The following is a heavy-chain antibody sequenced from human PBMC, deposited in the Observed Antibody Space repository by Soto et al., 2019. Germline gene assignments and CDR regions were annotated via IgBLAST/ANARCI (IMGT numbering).Heavy chain of an antibody. J-gene: IGHJ4*02. CDR1: GGTFSSYA. CDR2: IIPIFGTA. CDR3: ARVGYSYGYGEGVLRY. D-gene: IGHD5-18*01. Sequence: QVQLVQSGAEVKKPGSSVKVSCKASGGTFSSYAISWVRQAPGQGLEWMGGIIPIFGTANYAQKFQGRVTNTADESTSTAYMELSSLRSEDKAVYYCARVGYSYGYGEGVLRYWGQGTLVTVSS. V-gene: IGHV1-69*01.